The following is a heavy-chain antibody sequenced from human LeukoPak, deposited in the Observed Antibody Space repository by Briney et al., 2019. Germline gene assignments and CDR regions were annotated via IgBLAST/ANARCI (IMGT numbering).Heavy chain of an antibody. CDR1: GYSFPSYW. D-gene: IGHD5-12*01. J-gene: IGHJ1*01. CDR2: IYPGDSDT. Sequence: GESLKISCQGAGYSFPSYWIGWVRQMPGKGLEWMGIIYPGDSDTKYSPSFQGQVTISADKSISTAYLQWSDLKAPDAVMHYCARLDRRGYSCYGGVQYWGQGTLVTASS. CDR3: ARLDRRGYSCYGGVQY. V-gene: IGHV5-51*01.